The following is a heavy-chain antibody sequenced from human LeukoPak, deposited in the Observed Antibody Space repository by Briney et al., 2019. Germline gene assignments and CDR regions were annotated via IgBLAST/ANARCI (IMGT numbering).Heavy chain of an antibody. V-gene: IGHV7-4-1*02. CDR3: ARDLWAGGGIAVAASTSDY. CDR2: INTNTGNP. Sequence: ASVKVSCKASGGSFSSYAISWVRQAPGQGLEWMGWINTNTGNPTYAQGFTGRFVFSLDTSVSTAYLQISSLKAEDTAVYYCARDLWAGGGIAVAASTSDYWGQGTLVTVSS. CDR1: GGSFSSYA. D-gene: IGHD6-19*01. J-gene: IGHJ4*02.